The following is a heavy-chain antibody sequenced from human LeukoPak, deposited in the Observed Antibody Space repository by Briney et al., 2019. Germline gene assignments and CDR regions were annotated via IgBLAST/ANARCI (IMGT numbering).Heavy chain of an antibody. Sequence: GGSLRLSCAASGFTFSSYAMSWVLQAPGKGLEWVSAISGSGGSTYYADSVKGRFTISRDNAKNSLYLQMNSLRAEDTAVYYCAKDQRSGPLWGQGTLVTVSS. D-gene: IGHD3-10*01. J-gene: IGHJ4*02. V-gene: IGHV3-23*01. CDR3: AKDQRSGPL. CDR1: GFTFSSYA. CDR2: ISGSGGST.